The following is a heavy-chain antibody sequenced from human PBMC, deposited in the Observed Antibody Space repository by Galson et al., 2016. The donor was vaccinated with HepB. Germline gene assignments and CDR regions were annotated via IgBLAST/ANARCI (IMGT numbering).Heavy chain of an antibody. V-gene: IGHV4-34*01. J-gene: IGHJ3*02. CDR3: ARGLKNLWDNRLYDAFDI. Sequence: ETLSLTCAVHGGSFSGYQWSWIRQPPGKGLEWIGEINQSGSSYYNPSLKSRVTMSVDTSKNQVSLKLSSVTAADTAGYYCARGLKNLWDNRLYDAFDIWGQGTVVTVSS. CDR1: GGSFSGYQ. CDR2: INQSGSS. D-gene: IGHD1/OR15-1a*01.